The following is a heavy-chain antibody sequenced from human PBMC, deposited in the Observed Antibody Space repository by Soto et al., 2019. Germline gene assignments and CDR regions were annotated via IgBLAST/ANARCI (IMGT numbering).Heavy chain of an antibody. J-gene: IGHJ4*02. V-gene: IGHV3-23*01. CDR2: ISGSGGST. D-gene: IGHD3-22*01. CDR1: GFTISSYA. CDR3: AKLPTVYYYDSSGYYYCYFDY. Sequence: PGGSLRLSCAASGFTISSYAMSWVRQAPGKGLEWVSAISGSGGSTYYADSVKGRFTISRDNSKNTLYLQMNSLRAEDTAVYYCAKLPTVYYYDSSGYYYCYFDYWGQGTLVTVSS.